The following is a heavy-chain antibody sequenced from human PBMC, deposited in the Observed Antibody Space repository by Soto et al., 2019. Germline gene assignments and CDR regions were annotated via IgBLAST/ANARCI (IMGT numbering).Heavy chain of an antibody. Sequence: QVQLQESGPGLVKPSGTLSLTCAVSGGSISSSHWWSWVRPSPGKGLEYIGEISHSGTSNSNPALKSRFTLSVDKSKNHFSLTLTSVTAADTAVYYCARVVLTITRGAFDAWGQGTLVIVSS. V-gene: IGHV4-4*02. J-gene: IGHJ3*01. CDR2: ISHSGTS. CDR3: ARVVLTITRGAFDA. D-gene: IGHD3-9*01. CDR1: GGSISSSHW.